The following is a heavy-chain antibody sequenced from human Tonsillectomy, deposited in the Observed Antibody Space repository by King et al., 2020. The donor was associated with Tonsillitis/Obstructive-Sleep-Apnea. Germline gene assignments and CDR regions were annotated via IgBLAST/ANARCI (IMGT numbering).Heavy chain of an antibody. Sequence: QLQESGPGLVKPSETLSLTCTVSGGSISSYYWSWIRQPPGKGLEWIGYIYYSGVTNYNPSLKRRVTISVDTSNNQFSLKLSSVTAADTAVYYCARVARSWNFALWGRGTVVTVSS. CDR3: ARVARSWNFAL. CDR1: GGSISSYY. J-gene: IGHJ2*01. V-gene: IGHV4-59*01. CDR2: IYYSGVT.